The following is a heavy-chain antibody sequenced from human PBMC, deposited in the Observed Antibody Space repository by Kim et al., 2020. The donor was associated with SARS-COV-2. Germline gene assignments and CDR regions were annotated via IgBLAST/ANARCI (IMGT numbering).Heavy chain of an antibody. CDR3: ARGRVITFGGPDY. Sequence: GGSLRLSCAASGFTFSSYSMNWVRQAPGKGLEWVSSISSSSSYIYYADSVKGRFTISRDNAKNSLYLQMNSLRAEDTAVYYCARGRVITFGGPDYWGQGTLVTVSS. CDR1: GFTFSSYS. CDR2: ISSSSSYI. D-gene: IGHD3-16*01. V-gene: IGHV3-21*01. J-gene: IGHJ4*02.